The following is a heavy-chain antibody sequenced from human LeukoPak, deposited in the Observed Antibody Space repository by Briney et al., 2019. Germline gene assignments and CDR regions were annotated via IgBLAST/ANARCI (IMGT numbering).Heavy chain of an antibody. CDR2: IYYSGST. V-gene: IGHV4-59*01. CDR3: ARRRGGYSYGLHYYYMDV. D-gene: IGHD5-18*01. J-gene: IGHJ6*03. Sequence: SETLSLTCTVSGGSISSYYWSWLRQPPGKGLEWIGYIYYSGSTNYNPSLKSRVTISVDTSKNQFSLKLSSVTAADTAVYYCARRRGGYSYGLHYYYMDVWGKGTTVTVSS. CDR1: GGSISSYY.